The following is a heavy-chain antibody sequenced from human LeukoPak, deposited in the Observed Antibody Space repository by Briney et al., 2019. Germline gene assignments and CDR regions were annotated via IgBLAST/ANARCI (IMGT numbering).Heavy chain of an antibody. V-gene: IGHV4-59*01. D-gene: IGHD5-18*01. CDR1: GGSISSYY. Sequence: PSETLSLTCTVSGGSISSYYWSWIRQPPGKGLEWIGYIYYSGSTNYNPSLKSRVTISVDTSKNQFSLKLSSVTAADTAVYYCARTTEGGYSYGYFYYYYMDVWGKGTTVTISS. CDR2: IYYSGST. CDR3: ARTTEGGYSYGYFYYYYMDV. J-gene: IGHJ6*03.